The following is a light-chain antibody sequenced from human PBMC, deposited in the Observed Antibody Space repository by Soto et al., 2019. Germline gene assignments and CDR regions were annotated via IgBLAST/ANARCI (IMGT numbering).Light chain of an antibody. Sequence: QSALTQPASVSGSPGQSITISCTGTSSDVGGYNYVSWYQQHPGKAPKLMIYDVTNRPSGVSNRFSGSKSGNTASLTISGLQAEDEADYYCGSYSSTSTQVFGGGTKLPS. CDR3: GSYSSTSTQV. CDR2: DVT. J-gene: IGLJ3*02. CDR1: SSDVGGYNY. V-gene: IGLV2-14*03.